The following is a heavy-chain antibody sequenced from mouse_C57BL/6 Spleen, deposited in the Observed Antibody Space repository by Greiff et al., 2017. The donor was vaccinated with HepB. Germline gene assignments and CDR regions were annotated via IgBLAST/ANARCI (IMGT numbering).Heavy chain of an antibody. CDR1: GYAFSSSW. CDR3: AREGDYYYGSSSRFDY. D-gene: IGHD1-1*01. V-gene: IGHV1-82*01. CDR2: IYPGDGDT. Sequence: VQLQQSGPELVKPGASVKISCKASGYAFSSSWMNWVKQRPGKGLEWIGRIYPGDGDTNYNGKFKGKATLTADKSSSTAYMQLSSLTSEDSAVYFCAREGDYYYGSSSRFDYWGQGTTLTVSS. J-gene: IGHJ2*01.